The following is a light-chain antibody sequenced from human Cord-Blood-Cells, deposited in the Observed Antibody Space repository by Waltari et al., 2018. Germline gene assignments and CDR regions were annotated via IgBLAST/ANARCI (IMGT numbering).Light chain of an antibody. CDR1: QGISSY. Sequence: AIRMTQSPSSFSASTGDRVTITCRASQGISSYLAWYQQKPGKAPKLLIYAASTLQSGGPSRFSGSGSVTDFTLTISCLQSEDFATYYCQQYYSYPLTFGGGTKVEIK. J-gene: IGKJ4*01. CDR3: QQYYSYPLT. V-gene: IGKV1-8*01. CDR2: AAS.